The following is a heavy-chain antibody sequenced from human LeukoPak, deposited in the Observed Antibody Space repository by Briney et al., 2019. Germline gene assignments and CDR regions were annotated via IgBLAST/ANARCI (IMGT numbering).Heavy chain of an antibody. CDR1: GFTFSSYE. J-gene: IGHJ4*02. CDR3: ASYSSLDY. CDR2: ISRSATTI. V-gene: IGHV3-48*03. D-gene: IGHD6-19*01. Sequence: PGGSLRLSCAASGFTFSSYEMNWVRQAPGKGLEGVSSISRSATTIYYADSVKGRFTISRDNAKNSLYLQMNSLRAEDTAVYYCASYSSLDYWGQGTLVTVSS.